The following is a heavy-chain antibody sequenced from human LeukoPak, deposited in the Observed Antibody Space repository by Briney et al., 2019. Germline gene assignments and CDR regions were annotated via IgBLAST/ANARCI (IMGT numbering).Heavy chain of an antibody. Sequence: GGSLRLSCAASGFTFSNYAMRWVRQAPGKGLEWVSAISNSDDGRYYADSAKGRFTISRDNSKNTLYLQMNSLRTEDTAVYYCAKDSSASFYCGGGACYSNYWGQGTLVTVSS. CDR1: GFTFSNYA. D-gene: IGHD2-15*01. J-gene: IGHJ4*02. V-gene: IGHV3-23*01. CDR3: AKDSSASFYCGGGACYSNY. CDR2: ISNSDDGR.